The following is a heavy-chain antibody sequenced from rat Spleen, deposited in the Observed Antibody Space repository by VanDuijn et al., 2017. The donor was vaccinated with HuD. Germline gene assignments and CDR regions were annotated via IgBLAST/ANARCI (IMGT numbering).Heavy chain of an antibody. J-gene: IGHJ1*01. Sequence: EVQLVESGGGLVQPGRSLKLSCAASGFTFSNYDMAWVRQAPTKGLEWVASISPSGIGTYYRDSVQGRFTVSRDNAKSALYLQMDSLRSEDTATYYCARRGLWVSYWYFDFWGPGTLVPVSS. CDR1: GFTFSNYD. V-gene: IGHV5-25*01. CDR2: ISPSGIGT. CDR3: ARRGLWVSYWYFDF. D-gene: IGHD1-7*01.